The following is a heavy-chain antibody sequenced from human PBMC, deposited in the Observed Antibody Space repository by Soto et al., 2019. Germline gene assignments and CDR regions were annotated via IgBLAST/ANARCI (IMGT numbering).Heavy chain of an antibody. CDR1: GGSFSGYY. Sequence: SETLSLTCAVYGGSFSGYYWSWIRQPPGKGLEWIGEINHSGSTNYNPSLKSRVTISVGTSKNQFSLKLSSVTAADTAVYYCARGLEMATTTGLDYWGQGTLVTVSS. J-gene: IGHJ4*02. CDR3: ARGLEMATTTGLDY. V-gene: IGHV4-34*01. D-gene: IGHD5-12*01. CDR2: INHSGST.